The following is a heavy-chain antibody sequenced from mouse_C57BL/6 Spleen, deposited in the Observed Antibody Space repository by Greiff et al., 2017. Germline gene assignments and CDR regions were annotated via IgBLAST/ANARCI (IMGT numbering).Heavy chain of an antibody. Sequence: QVQLKQPGAELVKPGASVKLSCKASGYTFTSYWMQWVKQRPGQGLEWIGEIDPSDSYTNYNQKFKGKATLTVDTSSSTAYMQLSSLTSEDSAVYCCARSFYYGDYWGQGTTLTVSS. CDR2: IDPSDSYT. J-gene: IGHJ2*01. V-gene: IGHV1-50*01. CDR3: ARSFYYGDY. CDR1: GYTFTSYW.